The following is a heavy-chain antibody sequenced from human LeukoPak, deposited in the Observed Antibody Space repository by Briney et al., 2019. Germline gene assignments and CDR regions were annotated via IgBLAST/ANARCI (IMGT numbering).Heavy chain of an antibody. V-gene: IGHV3-48*03. Sequence: PGGSLRPSCAASGFTFSGYEMNWVRQAPGKGLEWVSYISSSGSTIYYADSVKGRFTISRDNAKNSLYLQMNSLRAEDTAVYYCARDSIFFSSGWHVGPDWGQGTLVTVSS. CDR3: ARDSIFFSSGWHVGPD. J-gene: IGHJ4*02. CDR2: ISSSGSTI. CDR1: GFTFSGYE. D-gene: IGHD6-19*01.